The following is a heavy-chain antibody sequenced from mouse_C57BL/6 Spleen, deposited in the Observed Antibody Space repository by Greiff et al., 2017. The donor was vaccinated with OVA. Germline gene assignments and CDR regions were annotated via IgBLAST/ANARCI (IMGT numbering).Heavy chain of an antibody. V-gene: IGHV5-6*01. Sequence: EVKLMESGGDLVKPGGSLKLSCAASGFTFSSYGMSWVRQTPDKRLEWVATISSGGSYTYYPDSVKGRFTISRDNAKTTLYLQMSSLKSEDPAMYYCARQGWYYGSSYYYAMDYWGQGTSVTVSS. D-gene: IGHD1-1*01. CDR2: ISSGGSYT. CDR1: GFTFSSYG. J-gene: IGHJ4*01. CDR3: ARQGWYYGSSYYYAMDY.